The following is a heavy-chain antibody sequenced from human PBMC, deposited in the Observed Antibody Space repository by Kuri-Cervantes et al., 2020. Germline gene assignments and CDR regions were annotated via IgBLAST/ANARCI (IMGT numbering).Heavy chain of an antibody. J-gene: IGHJ3*02. V-gene: IGHV4-39*01. CDR3: ARLGRFTAMVWVHDDAFDI. D-gene: IGHD5-18*01. Sequence: SETLSLTCTVSGGSISSSSYYWGWIRQPPGKGLEWIGSIYSSGSTYYNPSLTSRVTISVDTSKNQFSLKPSSVTAADTAVYYCARLGRFTAMVWVHDDAFDIWGQGTMVTVSS. CDR2: IYSSGST. CDR1: GGSISSSSYY.